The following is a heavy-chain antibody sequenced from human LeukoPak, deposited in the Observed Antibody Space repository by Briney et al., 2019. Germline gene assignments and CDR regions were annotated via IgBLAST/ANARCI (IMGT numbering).Heavy chain of an antibody. CDR1: GYTFTGYY. V-gene: IGHV1-2*02. J-gene: IGHJ5*02. CDR3: ARAACSSTSCYYVSWFDP. Sequence: GASVKVSCKASGYTFTGYYMHWVRQAPGQGLEWMGWINPNSGGTNYAQKFQGRVTMTRDTSISTAYMELSRLRSDDTAVYYCARAACSSTSCYYVSWFDPWGQGTLVTVSS. CDR2: INPNSGGT. D-gene: IGHD2-2*01.